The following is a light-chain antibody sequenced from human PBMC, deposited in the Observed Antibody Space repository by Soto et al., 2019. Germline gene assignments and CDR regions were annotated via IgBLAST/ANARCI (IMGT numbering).Light chain of an antibody. J-gene: IGLJ1*01. CDR2: EVS. Sequence: QSVLTQSASVSGSPGQSITISCTGTSSDVGGYIYVSWYQQHPGKAPKLMIYEVSNRPSGVSNRFSGSKSGNTASLTISGLQAEDEADYYCSSYTSSSTYVFGTGTKVTVL. CDR1: SSDVGGYIY. V-gene: IGLV2-14*01. CDR3: SSYTSSSTYV.